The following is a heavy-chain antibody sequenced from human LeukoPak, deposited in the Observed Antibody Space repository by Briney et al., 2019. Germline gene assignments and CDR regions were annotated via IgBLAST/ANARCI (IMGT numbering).Heavy chain of an antibody. CDR2: IYDRGST. CDR3: ARGRTFDN. V-gene: IGHV4-59*01. J-gene: IGHJ4*02. Sequence: SETLSLTCTVSGGSISSYYWSWIRQPPGKGLEWIGNIYDRGSTKYNPSLKSRVTISVDTSKNQFSLRLSSVTAADTAVYYCARGRTFDNWGQGTLVTISS. CDR1: GGSISSYY.